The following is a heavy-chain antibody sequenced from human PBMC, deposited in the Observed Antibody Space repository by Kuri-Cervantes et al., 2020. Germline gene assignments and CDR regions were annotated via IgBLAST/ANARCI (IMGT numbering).Heavy chain of an antibody. CDR3: AKKPYKYDSSGYYYFDY. V-gene: IGHV3-53*01. J-gene: IGHJ4*02. CDR2: IYSGGST. Sequence: GESLKISCAASGFTVMTNYMTWVRQAPGKGLEWVSVIYSGGSTYYADSVKGRFTISRDNSKNTLYLEMNSLTAEDTAVYYCAKKPYKYDSSGYYYFDYWGQGTLVTVSS. D-gene: IGHD3-22*01. CDR1: GFTVMTNY.